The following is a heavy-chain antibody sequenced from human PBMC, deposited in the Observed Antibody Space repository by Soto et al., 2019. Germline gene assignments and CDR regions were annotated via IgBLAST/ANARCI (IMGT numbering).Heavy chain of an antibody. CDR1: GGSFSGYY. Sequence: SETLSLTCAVYGGSFSGYYWSWIHQPPGKGLEWIGEINHSGSTNYNPSLKSRVTISVDTSKNQFSLKLSSVTAADTAVYYCARKAYDFWSGYYPFDPWGQGTLVTVSS. J-gene: IGHJ5*02. CDR3: ARKAYDFWSGYYPFDP. CDR2: INHSGST. D-gene: IGHD3-3*01. V-gene: IGHV4-34*01.